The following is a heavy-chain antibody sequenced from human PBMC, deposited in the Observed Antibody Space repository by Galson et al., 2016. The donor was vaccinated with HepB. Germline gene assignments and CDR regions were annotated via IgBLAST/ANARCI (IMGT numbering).Heavy chain of an antibody. CDR3: ARGKFDCSGGTCHYYGMDV. D-gene: IGHD2-15*01. V-gene: IGHV3-13*01. CDR2: IGTAGDT. Sequence: SLRLSCAASGLTFSRCDMHWVRQATGKGLEWVSAIGTAGDTYYPGSVRGRFTISRENSKNSLYLPMNSLTAGDTAVYYCARGKFDCSGGTCHYYGMDVWGKGTTVTVSS. J-gene: IGHJ6*04. CDR1: GLTFSRCD.